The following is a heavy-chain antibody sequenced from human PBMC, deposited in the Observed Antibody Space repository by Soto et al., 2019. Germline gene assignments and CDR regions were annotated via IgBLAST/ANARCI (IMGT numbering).Heavy chain of an antibody. Sequence: QVQLQESGPGLVKPSGTLSLTCAVSGGSIRRSNWWSWVRQPPGKGLVWIGEISHSGSTNFNASLKNRVTISVDKSKNQFPLKLSSVTAADTAVYYCARDFGTTGTTEGLYGMDVCGQGTTVTVSS. CDR1: GGSIRRSNW. D-gene: IGHD1-1*01. CDR3: ARDFGTTGTTEGLYGMDV. CDR2: ISHSGST. V-gene: IGHV4-4*02. J-gene: IGHJ6*02.